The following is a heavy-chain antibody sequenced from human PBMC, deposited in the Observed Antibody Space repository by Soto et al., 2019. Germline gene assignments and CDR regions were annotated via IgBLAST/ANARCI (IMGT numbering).Heavy chain of an antibody. CDR1: GGSISSGGYY. V-gene: IGHV4-31*03. CDR3: VRDHTNGFYDYGWFDP. Sequence: SETLSLTCTVSGGSISSGGYYWSWIRQYPGKGLEWIGYIHNSGSSDYNPSLKSRVTISADTSKNQFSLRLNSVTAADTAVYYCVRDHTNGFYDYGWFDPWGQGTLVTVSS. J-gene: IGHJ5*02. D-gene: IGHD3-3*01. CDR2: IHNSGSS.